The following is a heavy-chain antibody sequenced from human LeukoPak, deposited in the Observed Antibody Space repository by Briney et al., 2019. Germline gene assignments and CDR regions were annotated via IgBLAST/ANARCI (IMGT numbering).Heavy chain of an antibody. V-gene: IGHV3-30*01. D-gene: IGHD3-10*01. Sequence: SVKGRFTISRDNSENTLYLQMNSLRDEDTAIYYCARAPNLWFGESLVYNFDYWGQGTLVTVSS. CDR3: ARAPNLWFGESLVYNFDY. J-gene: IGHJ4*02.